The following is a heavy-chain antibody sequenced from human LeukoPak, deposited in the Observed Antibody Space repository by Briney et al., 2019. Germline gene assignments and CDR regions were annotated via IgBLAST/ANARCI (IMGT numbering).Heavy chain of an antibody. Sequence: GGSLGLSCAASGFTVSSNYMSWVRQAPGKGLEWVSVIYTGGDTYYADSVKGRFTISRDNSKNTLYLQMNSLRAEDTAVYYCARERRGYSLGFDYWGQGTLVTVSS. D-gene: IGHD5-18*01. CDR3: ARERRGYSLGFDY. CDR1: GFTVSSNY. CDR2: IYTGGDT. V-gene: IGHV3-53*01. J-gene: IGHJ4*02.